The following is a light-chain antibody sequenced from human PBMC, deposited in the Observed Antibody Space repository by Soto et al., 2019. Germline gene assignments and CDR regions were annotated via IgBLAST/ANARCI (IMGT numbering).Light chain of an antibody. CDR2: GNS. CDR1: SSNIGAGYD. J-gene: IGLJ2*01. Sequence: VVTQPPSVSGAPGQRVTISCTGSSSNIGAGYDVHWYQQLPGTAPKLLIYGNSNRPSGVPDRFSGSKSGTSASLAITGLQADDEADYYCQSYDSSLSGDVVFGGGTKLTVL. CDR3: QSYDSSLSGDVV. V-gene: IGLV1-40*01.